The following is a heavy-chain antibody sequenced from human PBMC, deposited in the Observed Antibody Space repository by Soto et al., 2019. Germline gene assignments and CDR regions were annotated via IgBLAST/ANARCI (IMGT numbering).Heavy chain of an antibody. V-gene: IGHV2-5*02. Sequence: QITLKESGPTLVKPTQTLTLTCTFSVFSLSTSGVSVGWIRQPPGKALEWLALIYWDDDKRYSPSLKGRLTNPKDSSQNQVVLTMANMDPEDTATYYCAHRLSLAARPCYFDYWGQGTLVTVSS. CDR1: VFSLSTSGVS. CDR3: AHRLSLAARPCYFDY. D-gene: IGHD6-6*01. J-gene: IGHJ4*02. CDR2: IYWDDDK.